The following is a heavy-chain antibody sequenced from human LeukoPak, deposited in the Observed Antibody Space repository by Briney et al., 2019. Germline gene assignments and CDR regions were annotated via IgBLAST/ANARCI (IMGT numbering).Heavy chain of an antibody. CDR3: ARGSKGYSYGRVFDY. Sequence: GGSLRLSCAASGFTFSSYWMSWVRQAPGKGLEWVANIKQDGSEKYYVDSVKGRFTISRDNAKNSLYLQMNSLRAEDTAVYYCARGSKGYSYGRVFDYWGQGTLVTVSS. CDR1: GFTFSSYW. D-gene: IGHD5-18*01. V-gene: IGHV3-7*01. CDR2: IKQDGSEK. J-gene: IGHJ4*02.